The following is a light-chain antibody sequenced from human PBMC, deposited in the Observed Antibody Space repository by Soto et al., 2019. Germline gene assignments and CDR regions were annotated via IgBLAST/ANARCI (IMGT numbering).Light chain of an antibody. V-gene: IGKV3-20*01. J-gene: IGKJ4*01. CDR2: GAS. CDR3: QQYGSSPALT. Sequence: VLARSPGTLSFSPGEKAPLPCRARQSVSSSYLAWYQQKPGQAPRLLIYGASSRATGIPDRFSGSGSGTDFTLTISRLEPEDFAVYYCQQYGSSPALTFGGGTKV. CDR1: QSVSSSY.